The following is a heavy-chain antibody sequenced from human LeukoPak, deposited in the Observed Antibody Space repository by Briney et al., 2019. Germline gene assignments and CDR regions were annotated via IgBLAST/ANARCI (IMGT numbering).Heavy chain of an antibody. CDR1: GFTFSSYA. J-gene: IGHJ4*02. V-gene: IGHV3-23*01. CDR3: AKDGRITIFGVVIISQFDY. D-gene: IGHD3-3*01. Sequence: GGSLRLSCAASGFTFSSYAMSWVRQAPGKGPEWVSAISGSGGSTYYADSVKGRFTISRDNSKNTLYLQMNSLRAEDTAVYYCAKDGRITIFGVVIISQFDYWGQGTLVTVSS. CDR2: ISGSGGST.